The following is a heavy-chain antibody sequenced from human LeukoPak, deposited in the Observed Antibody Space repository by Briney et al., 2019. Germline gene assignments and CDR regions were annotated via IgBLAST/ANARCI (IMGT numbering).Heavy chain of an antibody. CDR2: ISGYNGNT. V-gene: IGHV1-18*01. J-gene: IGHJ4*02. D-gene: IGHD3-22*01. CDR1: GYTFINHA. Sequence: ASVKVSCKASGYTFINHAIHWVRQAPGQRLEWMGWISGYNGNTNYAQKLQGRVTMTTDTSTSTAYMELRSLRSDDTAVYYCVRDPVYYYDSSGLHYFDNWGQGTLVTVSS. CDR3: VRDPVYYYDSSGLHYFDN.